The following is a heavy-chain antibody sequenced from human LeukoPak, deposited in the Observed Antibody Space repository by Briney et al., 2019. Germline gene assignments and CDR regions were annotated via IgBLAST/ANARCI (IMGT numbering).Heavy chain of an antibody. CDR3: AKLGYRYGDY. Sequence: GRSLRLSCRASGFTFRSFGMNWVRQAPGKGLEWVAVILDVGSNEYYAESVKGRFSISRDNSKDTLYLQMSSLREDDTAMYYCAKLGYRYGDYWGQGTLVTVSS. CDR1: GFTFRSFG. J-gene: IGHJ4*02. D-gene: IGHD5-18*01. V-gene: IGHV3-30*18. CDR2: ILDVGSNE.